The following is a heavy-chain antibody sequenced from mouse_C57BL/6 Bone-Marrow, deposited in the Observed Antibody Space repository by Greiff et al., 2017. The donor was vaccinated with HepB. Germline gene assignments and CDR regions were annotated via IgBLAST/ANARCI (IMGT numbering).Heavy chain of an antibody. CDR2: ISNLAYSI. Sequence: EVQGVESGGGLVQPGGSLKLSCAASGFTFSDYGMAWVRQAPRKGPEWVAFISNLAYSIYYADTVTGRFTISRENAKNTLYLEMSSLRSEDTAMYYCASIYSNYAWFAYWGQGTLVTVSA. J-gene: IGHJ3*01. CDR1: GFTFSDYG. D-gene: IGHD2-5*01. CDR3: ASIYSNYAWFAY. V-gene: IGHV5-15*01.